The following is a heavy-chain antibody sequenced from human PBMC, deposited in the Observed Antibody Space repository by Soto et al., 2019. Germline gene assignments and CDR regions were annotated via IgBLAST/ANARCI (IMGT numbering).Heavy chain of an antibody. CDR1: GDTFNSYV. V-gene: IGHV1-69*01. D-gene: IGHD5-18*01. CDR3: TRSYGYTFGGSLDN. J-gene: IGHJ4*02. Sequence: QVQLVQSGPEVKKPGSSVKVSCKASGDTFNSYVITWVRQAPGRGLEWLGGIITAFGTTSYAQNFQDRLTITADEAATTDHMELSSLTSDDTAMYYCTRSYGYTFGGSLDNWGQGTLVTVSS. CDR2: IITAFGTT.